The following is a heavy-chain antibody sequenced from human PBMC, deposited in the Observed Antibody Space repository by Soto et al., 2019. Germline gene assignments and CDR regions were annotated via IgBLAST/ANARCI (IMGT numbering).Heavy chain of an antibody. CDR2: IIPMFGTA. J-gene: IGHJ4*02. D-gene: IGHD3-22*01. V-gene: IGHV1-69*01. CDR1: GGTFSRYA. CDR3: ARDGTLYDSSGYYYLH. Sequence: QVQLVQSGAEVKKPGSSVKVSCKASGGTFSRYAISWVRQAPGQGLEWMGGIIPMFGTANYAQKFQGRVKITADESTKTAYMEVRSLRSEDTAVYYCARDGTLYDSSGYYYLHWGQGTLVTVSS.